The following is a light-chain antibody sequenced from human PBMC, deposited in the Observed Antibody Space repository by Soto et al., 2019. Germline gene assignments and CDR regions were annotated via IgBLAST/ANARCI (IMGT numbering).Light chain of an antibody. CDR2: GNS. V-gene: IGLV1-40*01. CDR3: QSYDSSLSGCVV. CDR1: SSNIGAGYD. Sequence: QPVLTQPPSVSGAPGQRVTTSCTGSSSNIGAGYDVHWYQQLPGTAPKLLIYGNSNRPSGVPDRFSGSKSGTSASLAITGLQAEDEADYYCQSYDSSLSGCVVFGGGTKLTVL. J-gene: IGLJ2*01.